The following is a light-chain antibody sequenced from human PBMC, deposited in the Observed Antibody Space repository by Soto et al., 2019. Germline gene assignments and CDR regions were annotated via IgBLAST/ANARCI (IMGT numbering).Light chain of an antibody. CDR1: SSDVGGYNY. J-gene: IGLJ1*01. Sequence: QSALIQPPSVSGSPGQSVTISCTGTSSDVGGYNYVSWYQHHPGKAPKLMIYEVSNRPSGVSNRFSGSKSDNTASLTISGLQAEDEGDYYCSSFTSSNTLVFGTGTKLTVL. CDR3: SSFTSSNTLV. V-gene: IGLV2-14*01. CDR2: EVS.